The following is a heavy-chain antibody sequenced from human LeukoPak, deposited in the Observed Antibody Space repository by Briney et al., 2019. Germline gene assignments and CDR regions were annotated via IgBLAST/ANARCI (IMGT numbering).Heavy chain of an antibody. Sequence: GGSLRLSCAASGFTFSSYGVHWVRQAPGKGLEWVAVISYDGSNKYYADSVKGRFTISRDNSKNTLYLQMNSLRAEDTAVYYCAKDRGWLSFYDYWGQGTLVTVSS. CDR3: AKDRGWLSFYDY. J-gene: IGHJ4*02. CDR2: ISYDGSNK. V-gene: IGHV3-30*18. D-gene: IGHD6-19*01. CDR1: GFTFSSYG.